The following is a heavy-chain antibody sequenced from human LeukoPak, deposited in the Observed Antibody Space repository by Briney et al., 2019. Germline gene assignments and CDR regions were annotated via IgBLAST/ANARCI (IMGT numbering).Heavy chain of an antibody. V-gene: IGHV3-21*01. CDR3: ARGVEYYDFWSGYSDLYYFDY. Sequence: PGGSLRLSCAASGFTFSSYSMNWVRQAPGKGLEWVSSISSSSSYIYYADSVKGRFTISRDNAKNSLYLQMNSLRAGDTAVYYCARGVEYYDFWSGYSDLYYFDYWGQGTLVTVSS. D-gene: IGHD3-3*01. CDR2: ISSSSSYI. CDR1: GFTFSSYS. J-gene: IGHJ4*02.